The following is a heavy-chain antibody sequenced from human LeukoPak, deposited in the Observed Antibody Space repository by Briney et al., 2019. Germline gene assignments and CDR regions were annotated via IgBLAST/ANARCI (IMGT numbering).Heavy chain of an antibody. CDR3: AKGKRYYGSGSPEVYFDY. CDR2: ISGSGGST. D-gene: IGHD3-10*01. Sequence: GGSLRLSCAASGFTFRSYAMSWVRQAPGKGLEWVSAISGSGGSTYYADSVKGRFTISRDNSKNTLYLQMNSLRAEDTAVYYCAKGKRYYGSGSPEVYFDYWGQGTLVTVSS. J-gene: IGHJ4*02. CDR1: GFTFRSYA. V-gene: IGHV3-23*01.